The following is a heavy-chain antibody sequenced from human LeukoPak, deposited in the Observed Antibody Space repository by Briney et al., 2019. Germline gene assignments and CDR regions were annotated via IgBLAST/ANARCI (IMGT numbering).Heavy chain of an antibody. D-gene: IGHD2-2*01. J-gene: IGHJ5*02. CDR2: ISGSGGST. Sequence: GGSLRLSCAASGFTFSSYAMSWVRQAPGKGLEWVSAISGSGGSTYYADSVKGRFTISRDNSKSTLYLQMNSLRAEDTAVYYCAKASLGYCSSTSCRGRWFDPWGQGTLVTVSS. CDR1: GFTFSSYA. V-gene: IGHV3-23*01. CDR3: AKASLGYCSSTSCRGRWFDP.